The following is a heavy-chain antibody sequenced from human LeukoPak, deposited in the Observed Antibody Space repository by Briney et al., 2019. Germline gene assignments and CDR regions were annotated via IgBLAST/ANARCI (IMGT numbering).Heavy chain of an antibody. J-gene: IGHJ4*02. CDR3: ARTITFRGLTFDY. Sequence: ETLSLTCTVSGGSFSTYYWSWIRQPPGKGLEWIGYIYYSGNTNYNPSLKSRVTISVDTSKNQFSLSLNSVTAADTAVYYCARTITFRGLTFDYWGQGTLVTVSS. D-gene: IGHD3-16*01. V-gene: IGHV4-59*01. CDR1: GGSFSTYY. CDR2: IYYSGNT.